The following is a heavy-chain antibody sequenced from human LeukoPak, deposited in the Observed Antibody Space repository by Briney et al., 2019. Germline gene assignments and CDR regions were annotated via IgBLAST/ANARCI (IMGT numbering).Heavy chain of an antibody. Sequence: PSETLSLTCTVSGGSISSYYWSWIRQPPGKGLEWIGYIYYSGSTNYNPSLKSRVTISVDTSKNQFSLKLSSVTAADTAVYYCARDRNTVTIGGFDPWGQGTLVTVSS. D-gene: IGHD4-11*01. CDR2: IYYSGST. J-gene: IGHJ5*02. CDR1: GGSISSYY. CDR3: ARDRNTVTIGGFDP. V-gene: IGHV4-59*12.